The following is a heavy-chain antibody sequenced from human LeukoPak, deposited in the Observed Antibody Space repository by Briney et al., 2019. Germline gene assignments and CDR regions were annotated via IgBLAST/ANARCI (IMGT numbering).Heavy chain of an antibody. J-gene: IGHJ5*01. CDR3: ARDPRYCSSTSCYDGGHWFDS. V-gene: IGHV1-3*01. CDR1: GYTFTSYA. Sequence: GASVKVSCKASGYTFTSYAMHWVRQAPGQRLEWMGWINAGNGNTKYSQKFQGRVTITRDTSASTAYMELSSLRSEDTAVYYCARDPRYCSSTSCYDGGHWFDSWGQGTLVTVSS. D-gene: IGHD2-2*01. CDR2: INAGNGNT.